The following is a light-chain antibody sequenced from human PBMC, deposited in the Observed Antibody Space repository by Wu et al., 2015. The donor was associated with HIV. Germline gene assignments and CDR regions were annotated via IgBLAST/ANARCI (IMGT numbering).Light chain of an antibody. CDR1: QSISNW. Sequence: DIQMTQSPSTLSASVGDRVTITCRASQSISNWLAWYQQKPGKAPKFLIYRASNLQSGVPSRFSGGGSGTEFTLTISSLQPDDFATYYCQQYNNSPRTFGQGTKVEIK. V-gene: IGKV1-5*03. CDR3: QQYNNSPRT. CDR2: RAS. J-gene: IGKJ1*01.